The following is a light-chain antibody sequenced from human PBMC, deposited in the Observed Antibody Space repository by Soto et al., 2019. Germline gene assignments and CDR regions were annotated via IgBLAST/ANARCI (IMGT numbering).Light chain of an antibody. J-gene: IGLJ1*01. Sequence: QSVLPQPPSASGSPGQSVAISCTGTSSDVVGYNYVSWYQQHPGKAPKLMIYEVNKRPSGVPDRFSGSKSGNTASLTVSGLQAEDEADYYCSSYAGSSNVFGTGTKLTVL. V-gene: IGLV2-8*01. CDR3: SSYAGSSNV. CDR1: SSDVVGYNY. CDR2: EVN.